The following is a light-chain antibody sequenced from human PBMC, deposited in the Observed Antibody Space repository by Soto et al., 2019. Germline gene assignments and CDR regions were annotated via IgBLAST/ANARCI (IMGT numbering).Light chain of an antibody. J-gene: IGKJ5*01. CDR2: GAS. CDR3: HQYSSSPPST. CDR1: QSVSSSS. Sequence: EIVLTQSPGTLSLSPGERATLSCRASQSVSSSSLAWYQQKPGQAPRLLIFGASSRATGIPDRFSGSGSGTDFTLTISRLEPEDFAVYYCHQYSSSPPSTFGQGTRLEIK. V-gene: IGKV3-20*01.